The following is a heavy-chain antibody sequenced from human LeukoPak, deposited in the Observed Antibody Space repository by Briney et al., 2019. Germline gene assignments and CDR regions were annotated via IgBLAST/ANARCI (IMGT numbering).Heavy chain of an antibody. CDR1: GYTFTSYD. CDR2: MNPNSGNT. Sequence: ASVKVSCKASGYTFTSYDINWVRQATGQGLEWMGWMNPNSGNTGYAQKFQGRVTMTRNTSISTAYMELSSLRSEDTAVYYCGRTTADYVYYGMDVWGQGTTVTVSS. J-gene: IGHJ6*02. CDR3: GRTTADYVYYGMDV. D-gene: IGHD4-17*01. V-gene: IGHV1-8*01.